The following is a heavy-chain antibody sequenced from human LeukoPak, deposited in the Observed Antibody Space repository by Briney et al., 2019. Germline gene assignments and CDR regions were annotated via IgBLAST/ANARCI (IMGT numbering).Heavy chain of an antibody. CDR1: GYTFPRYG. CDR2: ISAYNGNT. CDR3: ARVQRKPQWLRESWGLDY. D-gene: IGHD5-12*01. V-gene: IGHV1-18*04. Sequence: ASVKVSFKASGYTFPRYGIHWLRQARGQGREWMGCISAYNGNTNYLQKLQGRVTMTTDTSTSTAYMELRSLRSDDTAVYYCARVQRKPQWLRESWGLDYWGQGTLVTVSS. J-gene: IGHJ4*02.